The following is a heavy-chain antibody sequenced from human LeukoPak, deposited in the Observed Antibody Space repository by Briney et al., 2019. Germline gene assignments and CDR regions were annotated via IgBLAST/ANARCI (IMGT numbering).Heavy chain of an antibody. CDR2: IYHSGST. D-gene: IGHD3-10*01. CDR1: GGSISSSNW. J-gene: IGHJ4*02. Sequence: SETLTLTCAVSGGSISSSNWWSWVRQPPGMGLEWIGEIYHSGSTNYNPSLKSRVSISVDKSKNQFSLKLSSVTAADTAVYYCARKDYGSGSFSRSFGYWGQGTLVTVSS. CDR3: ARKDYGSGSFSRSFGY. V-gene: IGHV4-4*02.